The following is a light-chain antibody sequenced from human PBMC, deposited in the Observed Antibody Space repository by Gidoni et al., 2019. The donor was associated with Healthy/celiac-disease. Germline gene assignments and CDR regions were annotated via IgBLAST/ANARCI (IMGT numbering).Light chain of an antibody. V-gene: IGLV3-21*02. Sequence: SYVLTQPPSVSVAPGQTARITCGGNNIGTKSVHWYQQKPGQAPVLVVYEDTDRPSGTPERFSGSNSGNTATLTISRVEAGDEADYYCQVWDSSSDLVVFGGGTKLTVL. CDR3: QVWDSSSDLVV. CDR2: EDT. J-gene: IGLJ2*01. CDR1: NIGTKS.